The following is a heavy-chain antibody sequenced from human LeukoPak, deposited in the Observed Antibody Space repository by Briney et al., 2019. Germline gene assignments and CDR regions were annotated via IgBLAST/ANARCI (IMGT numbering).Heavy chain of an antibody. V-gene: IGHV4-4*07. CDR2: IYTSGST. CDR1: GGSISSYY. J-gene: IGHJ3*02. Sequence: KPSETLSLTCTVSGGSISSYYWSWIRQPAGKGLEWIGRIYTSGSTNYNPSLKSRVTMSVDTSKNQFSLKLSSVTAADTAVYYCARGGRYCSGGSCYSTDDAFDIWGQGTMVTVSS. CDR3: ARGGRYCSGGSCYSTDDAFDI. D-gene: IGHD2-15*01.